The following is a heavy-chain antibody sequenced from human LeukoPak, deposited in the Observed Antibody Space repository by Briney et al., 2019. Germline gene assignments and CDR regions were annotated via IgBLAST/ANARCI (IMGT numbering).Heavy chain of an antibody. CDR1: GGSITSYY. J-gene: IGHJ4*02. D-gene: IGHD6-19*01. V-gene: IGHV4-59*01. Sequence: TSETLSLTCTVSGGSITSYYWSWIRQPPGKGLEWIGSMYHSGSTNYNPSLKSRVTISVDTSKTQLSLKLTSVTAADTAVYYCARQDSSGWYWGQGTLVTVSS. CDR2: MYHSGST. CDR3: ARQDSSGWY.